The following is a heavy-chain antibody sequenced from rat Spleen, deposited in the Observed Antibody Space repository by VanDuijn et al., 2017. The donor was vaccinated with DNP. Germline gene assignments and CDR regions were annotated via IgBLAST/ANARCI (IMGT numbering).Heavy chain of an antibody. CDR2: INSAGTT. Sequence: EVQLQESGPGLVKPSQSLSLTCSVTGYSITSSYRWNWIRKFPGNKLEWMGAINSAGTTNYNPSLKSRISITRDTSKNPLFLQVNSVTTEDTATYYCARWPGYNPPYAMDAWGQGTSVTVSS. V-gene: IGHV3-3*01. D-gene: IGHD1-4*01. J-gene: IGHJ4*01. CDR1: GYSITSSYR. CDR3: ARWPGYNPPYAMDA.